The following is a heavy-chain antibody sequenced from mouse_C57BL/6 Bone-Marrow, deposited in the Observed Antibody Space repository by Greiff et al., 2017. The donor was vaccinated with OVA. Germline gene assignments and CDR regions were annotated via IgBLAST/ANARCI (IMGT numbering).Heavy chain of an antibody. Sequence: EVKLVESGGGLVKPGGSLKLSCAASGFTFSDYGMHWVRQAPEKGLEWVAYISSGSSTIYYADTVKGRFTISRDNAKNTLFLQMTSLRSEDTAMYYCATQLGRGFDYWGQGTTLTVSS. J-gene: IGHJ2*01. D-gene: IGHD4-1*02. CDR3: ATQLGRGFDY. CDR1: GFTFSDYG. V-gene: IGHV5-17*01. CDR2: ISSGSSTI.